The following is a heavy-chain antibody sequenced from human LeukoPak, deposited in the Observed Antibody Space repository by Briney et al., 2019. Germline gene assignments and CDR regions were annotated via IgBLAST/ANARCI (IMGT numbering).Heavy chain of an antibody. J-gene: IGHJ5*02. Sequence: SETLSLTCTVSGGSISSYYWSWIRQPPGKGLEWIGYIYYSGSTNYNPSLKSRVTISVDTSKNQFSLKLSSVTAADTAVYYCAIRGAASWFDPWGQGTLVTVSS. D-gene: IGHD5-18*01. CDR1: GGSISSYY. CDR3: AIRGAASWFDP. CDR2: IYYSGST. V-gene: IGHV4-59*01.